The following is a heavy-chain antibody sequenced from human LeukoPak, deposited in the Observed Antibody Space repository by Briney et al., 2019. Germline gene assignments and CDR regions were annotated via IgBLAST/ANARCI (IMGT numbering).Heavy chain of an antibody. CDR3: ARRAEYSSSYYYYYYMDV. CDR2: IYTSGST. CDR1: GGSISSYY. J-gene: IGHJ6*03. D-gene: IGHD6-6*01. Sequence: SETLSLTCTVSGGSISSYYWSWIRQPPGKGLEWIGYIYTSGSTNYTPSLKSRVTISVDTSRNQLSLKMSSLTAADTAAYYCARRAEYSSSYYYYYYMDVWGKGTTVTVSS. V-gene: IGHV4-4*09.